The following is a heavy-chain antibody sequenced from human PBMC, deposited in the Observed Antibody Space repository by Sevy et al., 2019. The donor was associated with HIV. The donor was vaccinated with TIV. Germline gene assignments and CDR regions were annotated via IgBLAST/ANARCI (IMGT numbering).Heavy chain of an antibody. CDR3: ARDLATNHNGYYYYGMDV. CDR2: ISSSSSDI. J-gene: IGHJ6*02. V-gene: IGHV3-21*01. Sequence: GGSLRLSCAASGFTFSSYSMNWVRQAPGKGLEWVSSISSSSSDIYYADSVKGRFTITRDNAKNSLYLQMNSLRAEDTAVYYCARDLATNHNGYYYYGMDVWGQGTTVTVSS. CDR1: GFTFSSYS. D-gene: IGHD5-12*01.